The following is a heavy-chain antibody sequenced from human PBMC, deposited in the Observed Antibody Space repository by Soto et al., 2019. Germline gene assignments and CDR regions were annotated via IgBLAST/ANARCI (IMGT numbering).Heavy chain of an antibody. D-gene: IGHD6-13*01. V-gene: IGHV1-69*13. CDR1: GGTFSSYA. CDR2: IIPLFGTT. CDR3: ARAHGSSWYNWFDP. Sequence: SVKVSCKXSGGTFSSYAISWVRQAPGRGLEWMGGIIPLFGTTNYAQKFRGRVTVTADESTSTVYMEVRSLRFEDTAVYYCARAHGSSWYNWFDPWGQGTLVTVSS. J-gene: IGHJ5*02.